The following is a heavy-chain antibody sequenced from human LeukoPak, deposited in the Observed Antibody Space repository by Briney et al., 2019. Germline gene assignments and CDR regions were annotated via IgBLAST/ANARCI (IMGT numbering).Heavy chain of an antibody. V-gene: IGHV4-31*03. J-gene: IGHJ4*02. CDR1: GGSISNGGYY. Sequence: PSQTLSLTCTVSGGSISNGGYYWSWIRQHPGKGLEWIGYIYYSGSTYYNPSLKSRVTISVDTSKNQFSLKLSSVTAADTAVYYCARDATVTTPGYFDYWGQGTLVTVSS. D-gene: IGHD4-17*01. CDR3: ARDATVTTPGYFDY. CDR2: IYYSGST.